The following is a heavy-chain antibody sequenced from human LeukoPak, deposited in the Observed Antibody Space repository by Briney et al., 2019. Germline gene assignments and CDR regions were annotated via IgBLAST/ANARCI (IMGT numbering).Heavy chain of an antibody. J-gene: IGHJ4*02. Sequence: GGSLRLSCAASGFTFSTYWMHWVRQAPGKGLVWVSGIKSDGSSTSYADSVKGRFTISRDNAKNSLYLQMNSLRAEDTAVYYCARYARTPDNWGQGTLVTVSS. D-gene: IGHD2-2*01. CDR3: ARYARTPDN. V-gene: IGHV3-74*01. CDR2: IKSDGSST. CDR1: GFTFSTYW.